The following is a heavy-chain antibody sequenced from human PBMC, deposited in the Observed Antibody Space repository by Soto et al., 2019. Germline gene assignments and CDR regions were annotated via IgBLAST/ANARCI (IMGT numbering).Heavy chain of an antibody. D-gene: IGHD2-15*01. CDR1: GFTFSSYS. CDR2: ISSSSSYI. Sequence: GSLRLSCAASGFTFSSYSMHWVRQAPGKGLEWVSSISSSSSYIYYADSVKGRFTISRDNAKNSLYLQMNSLRAEDTAVYYCARGVVVAATQSYFDYWGQGTLVTVSS. J-gene: IGHJ4*02. CDR3: ARGVVVAATQSYFDY. V-gene: IGHV3-21*01.